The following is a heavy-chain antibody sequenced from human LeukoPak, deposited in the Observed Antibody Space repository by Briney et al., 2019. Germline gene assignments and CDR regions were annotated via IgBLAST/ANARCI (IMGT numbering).Heavy chain of an antibody. CDR1: GFTISSYA. CDR3: AREDTAMVIDY. D-gene: IGHD5-18*01. J-gene: IGHJ4*02. V-gene: IGHV3-30*04. Sequence: GGSLRLSCAASGFTISSYAMHWVRQAPGKGLEWVAVISYDGSNKYYADSVKGRFTISRDNSKNTLYLQMNSLRAEDTAVYYCAREDTAMVIDYWGQGTLVTVSS. CDR2: ISYDGSNK.